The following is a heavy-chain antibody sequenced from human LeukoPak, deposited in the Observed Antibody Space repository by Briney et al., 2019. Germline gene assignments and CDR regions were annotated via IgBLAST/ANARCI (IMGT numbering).Heavy chain of an antibody. CDR1: GGTFSSYA. V-gene: IGHV1-69*13. CDR2: IIPIFGTA. D-gene: IGHD5-18*01. Sequence: ASVKVSCKASGGTFSSYAISWVRQAPGQGLEWMGGIIPIFGTANYAQKFQGRVTITADESTSTAYMELSSLRSEVTAVYYCARSDTAMAQDYYYYGMDVWGQGTTVTVSS. J-gene: IGHJ6*02. CDR3: ARSDTAMAQDYYYYGMDV.